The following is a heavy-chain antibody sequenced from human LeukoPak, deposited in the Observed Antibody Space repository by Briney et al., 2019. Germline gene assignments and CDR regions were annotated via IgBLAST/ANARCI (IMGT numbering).Heavy chain of an antibody. J-gene: IGHJ4*02. CDR2: IKPDGSGK. V-gene: IGHV3-7*04. Sequence: GGSLRLSCAASGFTFSSYSMIRVRQAPGKGLEWVANIKPDGSGKYYADSVKGRFTISRDNAKDSLYLQMNSLRGDDTAVYYCARESFEYWGQGVLVTVSS. CDR3: ARESFEY. CDR1: GFTFSSYS.